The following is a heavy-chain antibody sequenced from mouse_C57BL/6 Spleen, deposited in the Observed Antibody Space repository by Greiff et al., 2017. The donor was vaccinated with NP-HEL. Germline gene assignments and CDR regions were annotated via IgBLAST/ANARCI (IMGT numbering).Heavy chain of an antibody. D-gene: IGHD2-3*01. CDR1: GYTFTDYY. Sequence: EVQLQQSGPELVKPGASVKISCKASGYTFTDYYMNWVKQSHGKSLEWIGDINPNNGGTSYNQKFKGKATLTVDKSSSTAYMELRSLTSEDSAVYYCARRGGYSHWCFDVWGTGTTVTVSS. CDR3: ARRGGYSHWCFDV. V-gene: IGHV1-26*01. CDR2: INPNNGGT. J-gene: IGHJ1*03.